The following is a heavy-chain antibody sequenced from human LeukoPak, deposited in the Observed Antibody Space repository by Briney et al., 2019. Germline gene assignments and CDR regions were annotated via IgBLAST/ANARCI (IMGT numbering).Heavy chain of an antibody. CDR3: ATEGRITIFGVVIPLDY. J-gene: IGHJ4*02. V-gene: IGHV3-15*01. CDR1: GFTFSNAW. Sequence: KPGGSLRLSCAASGFTFSNAWMSWVRQAPGKGLEWVGRIKSKTDDGTTDYAAPVKGRFTISRDDSKNTLYLQMNSLKTEDTAVYYCATEGRITIFGVVIPLDYWGQGTLVTVSS. D-gene: IGHD3-3*01. CDR2: IKSKTDDGTT.